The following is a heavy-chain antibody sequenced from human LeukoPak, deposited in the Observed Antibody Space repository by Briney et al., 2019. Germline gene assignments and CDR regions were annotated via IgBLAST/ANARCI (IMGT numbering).Heavy chain of an antibody. D-gene: IGHD2-8*01. CDR2: INHSGST. V-gene: IGHV4-34*01. Sequence: PSETLSLTCAVYGGSFSGYYWSWIRQPPGKGLEWIGEINHSGSTNYNPSLKSRVTISVDTSKNQFSLKLSSVTAADTAVYYCARGDTIVLMAYAIRGKYHWFDPWGQGTLVTVSS. CDR3: ARGDTIVLMAYAIRGKYHWFDP. J-gene: IGHJ5*02. CDR1: GGSFSGYY.